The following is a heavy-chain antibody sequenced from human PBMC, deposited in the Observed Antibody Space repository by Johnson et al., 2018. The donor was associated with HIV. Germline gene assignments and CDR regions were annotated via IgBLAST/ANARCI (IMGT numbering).Heavy chain of an antibody. Sequence: QVQLVESGGGVVQPGRSLRLSCAASGFTFSSYGMHWVRQAPGKGLEWVAVIWYDGSNKYYADSVKGRFTISRDNSKNTLYLQMNSLRAEDTAVYYCARAGVVFSTASHYAFDIWGQGTMVTVSS. CDR3: ARAGVVFSTASHYAFDI. CDR2: IWYDGSNK. CDR1: GFTFSSYG. J-gene: IGHJ3*02. D-gene: IGHD2-21*01. V-gene: IGHV3-30*19.